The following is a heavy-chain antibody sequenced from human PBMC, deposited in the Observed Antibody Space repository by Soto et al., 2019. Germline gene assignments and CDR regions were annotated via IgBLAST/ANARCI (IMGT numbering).Heavy chain of an antibody. CDR1: GYTFTSYD. J-gene: IGHJ6*02. CDR3: ARVNWNYVYYYYGMDV. CDR2: MNPNSGNT. D-gene: IGHD1-7*01. V-gene: IGHV1-8*01. Sequence: AASVKVSCKASGYTFTSYDINWVRQATGQGLEWMGWMNPNSGNTGYAQKFQGRVTMTRNTSISTAYMELSSLRSEDTAVYYCARVNWNYVYYYYGMDVWGQGTTVTVSS.